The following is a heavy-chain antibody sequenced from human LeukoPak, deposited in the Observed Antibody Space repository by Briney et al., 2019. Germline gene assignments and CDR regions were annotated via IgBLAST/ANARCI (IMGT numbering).Heavy chain of an antibody. D-gene: IGHD2-2*02. Sequence: GGSLRLSCAASGFTFSSCSMNWVRQAPGKGLEWVSSISSSSSYIYYADSVKGRFTISRDNAKNSLYLQMNSLRAEDTAVYYCARDRGYCSSTSCYTSYYFDYWGQGTLVTVSS. CDR1: GFTFSSCS. CDR3: ARDRGYCSSTSCYTSYYFDY. CDR2: ISSSSSYI. V-gene: IGHV3-21*01. J-gene: IGHJ4*02.